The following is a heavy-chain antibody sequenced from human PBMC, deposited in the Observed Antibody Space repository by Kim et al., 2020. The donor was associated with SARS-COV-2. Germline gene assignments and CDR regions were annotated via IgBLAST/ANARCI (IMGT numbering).Heavy chain of an antibody. V-gene: IGHV3-23*01. CDR1: GFTFSSYA. D-gene: IGHD3-22*01. Sequence: GGSLRLSCAASGFTFSSYAMSWVRQAPGKGLEWVSAISGSGGSTYYADSVKGRFTISRDNSKNTLYLQMNSLRAEDTAVYYCAKDPRHYYDSSGYNYWGQGTLVTVSS. CDR3: AKDPRHYYDSSGYNY. CDR2: ISGSGGST. J-gene: IGHJ4*02.